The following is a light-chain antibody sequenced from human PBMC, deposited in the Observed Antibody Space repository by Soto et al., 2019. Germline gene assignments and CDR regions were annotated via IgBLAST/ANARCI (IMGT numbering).Light chain of an antibody. J-gene: IGKJ4*01. CDR3: QQDDSSPLT. CDR1: QSVSSSY. V-gene: IGKV3-20*01. Sequence: EIVLTQSPGTLSLSPGERATLSCRASQSVSSSYLAWYQQKPGQAPRLLIYGASSRATGIPDRFSGSGSGTDFARTISRVEPEDFAVYYCQQDDSSPLTFGGGAKVEIK. CDR2: GAS.